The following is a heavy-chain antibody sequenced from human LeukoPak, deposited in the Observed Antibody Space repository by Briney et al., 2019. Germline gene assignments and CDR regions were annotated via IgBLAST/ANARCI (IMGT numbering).Heavy chain of an antibody. J-gene: IGHJ4*02. D-gene: IGHD1-26*01. CDR3: ARALWARGYFDY. CDR2: INHSGRT. CDR1: GGSFSGYY. V-gene: IGHV4-34*01. Sequence: SETLSLTCAVYGGSFSGYYWSWIRQPPGKGLEWMGEINHSGRTNYNPSLKSRVTISVDTSKNQFSLKLSSVTAADTAVYYCARALWARGYFDYWGQGTLVTVSS.